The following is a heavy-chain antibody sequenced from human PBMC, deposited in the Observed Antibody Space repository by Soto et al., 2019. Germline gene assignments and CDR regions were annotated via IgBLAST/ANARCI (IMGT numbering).Heavy chain of an antibody. CDR2: ISSGGNT. CDR3: ARKTGGHCHFDD. D-gene: IGHD2-8*02. V-gene: IGHV4-28*01. J-gene: IGHJ4*02. CDR1: GYSISGDNW. Sequence: QVQLRESGPGLVKPSDTLSLTCAVSGYSISGDNWWGWIRQPPGRGLEWIGYISSGGNTHYNPSLESRLTMSVDTSKNQFSLRLNSVTAVDTAVYYCARKTGGHCHFDDWGQGTLVTVSS.